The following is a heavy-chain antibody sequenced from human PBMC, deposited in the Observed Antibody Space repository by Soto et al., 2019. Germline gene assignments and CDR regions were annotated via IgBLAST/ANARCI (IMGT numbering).Heavy chain of an antibody. Sequence: ASVKVSCKASGYTFTDYDINWFRQATGQGLEWLGWINTHNGNTNYAQNLQGRVIMTADTSTSTAYMELRSLRSDDTAIYYCTREGSAPYYYYGMDAWGQGTTVTVSS. CDR1: GYTFTDYD. CDR3: TREGSAPYYYYGMDA. D-gene: IGHD3-10*01. V-gene: IGHV1-18*01. J-gene: IGHJ6*02. CDR2: INTHNGNT.